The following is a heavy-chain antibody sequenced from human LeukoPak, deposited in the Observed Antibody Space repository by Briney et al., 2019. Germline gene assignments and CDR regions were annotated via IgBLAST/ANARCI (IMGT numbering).Heavy chain of an antibody. CDR3: AKTRPLDSSSWSHGDY. V-gene: IGHV3-23*01. CDR1: GFTFSSYA. Sequence: GGSLRLSCAASGFTFSSYAMSWVRQAPGKGLEWVSAISGSGDSTYYGDSVKGRFTISRDNPKNTLYLQMNSLRAEDTAVYYCAKTRPLDSSSWSHGDYWGQGTLVTVSS. CDR2: ISGSGDST. D-gene: IGHD6-13*01. J-gene: IGHJ4*02.